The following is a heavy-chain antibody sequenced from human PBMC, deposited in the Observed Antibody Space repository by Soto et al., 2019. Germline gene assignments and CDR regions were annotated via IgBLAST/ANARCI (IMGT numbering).Heavy chain of an antibody. CDR2: IYYSGSA. D-gene: IGHD3-10*01. J-gene: IGHJ4*02. CDR3: ARRPLVRGIIPYYFDS. V-gene: IGHV4-39*01. Sequence: QLPLQESGPGLVKPSETLSLTCTVSGGSINNSSFYWGWVRQPPGKRLEWIGSIYYSGSAYYNPSLTSRLTISVETSKNQFSLNLSSVTAAATAVYFCARRPLVRGIIPYYFDSWGQGTLVTVSS. CDR1: GGSINNSSFY.